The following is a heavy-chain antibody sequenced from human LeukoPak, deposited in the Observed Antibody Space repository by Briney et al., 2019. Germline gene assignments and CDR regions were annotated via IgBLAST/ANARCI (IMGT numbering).Heavy chain of an antibody. CDR2: ISYDGSNK. D-gene: IGHD3-10*01. CDR3: ASMVRGVMSDY. J-gene: IGHJ4*02. CDR1: GFTFSSYA. V-gene: IGHV3-30-3*01. Sequence: GRSLRLSCAASGFTFSSYAMHWVRQAPGKGLEWVAVISYDGSNKYYADSVKGRFTISRDNAKNSLYLQMNSLRAEDTAVYYCASMVRGVMSDYWGQGTLVTVSS.